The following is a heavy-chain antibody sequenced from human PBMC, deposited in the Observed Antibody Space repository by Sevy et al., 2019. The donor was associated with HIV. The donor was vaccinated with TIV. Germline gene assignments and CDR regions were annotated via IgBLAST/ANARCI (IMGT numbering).Heavy chain of an antibody. CDR2: IYYSGST. V-gene: IGHV4-59*01. J-gene: IGHJ6*02. CDR3: ARLGCSSTSCSNVQAYYGMDV. CDR1: GGSISSYY. D-gene: IGHD2-2*01. Sequence: SETLSLTCTVSGGSISSYYWSWIRQPPGKGLEWIGYIYYSGSTNYNPSLKSRVTISVDTSKNQFSLKLSSVTAADTAVYYCARLGCSSTSCSNVQAYYGMDVWGQGTTVTVSS.